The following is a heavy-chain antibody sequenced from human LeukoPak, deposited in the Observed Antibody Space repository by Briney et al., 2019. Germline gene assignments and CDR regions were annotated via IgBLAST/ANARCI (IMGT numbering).Heavy chain of an antibody. V-gene: IGHV3-7*01. J-gene: IGHJ6*03. CDR3: ARQGGGYSSSWYVEHYYYMDV. Sequence: LPGGALRLSCAASGLTFSNYLMSWVRQAPGKGLEWVANINQNEKETYEVDCVKRRFTISRENAKNSLYLQMNSLRAEDTAVYYCARQGGGYSSSWYVEHYYYMDVWGKGNTVTVSS. D-gene: IGHD6-13*01. CDR2: INQNEKET. CDR1: GLTFSNYL.